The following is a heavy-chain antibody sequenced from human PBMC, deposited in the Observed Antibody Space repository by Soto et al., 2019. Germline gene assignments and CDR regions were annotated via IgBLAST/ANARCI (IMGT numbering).Heavy chain of an antibody. J-gene: IGHJ4*02. CDR3: AHRVLRTVFGVVTTTAIYFDF. D-gene: IGHD3-3*01. CDR1: GFSLTTSGVG. V-gene: IGHV2-5*02. CDR2: IYWDDDK. Sequence: QITLNESGPTVVRPTETLTLTCRFSGFSLTTSGVGVCWIRQSPGKAPEWLALIYWDDDKRYSASLKSRLTITKDTSKNQVVLTVSDLDPTDTATYYCAHRVLRTVFGVVTTTAIYFDFWGQGTPVAVSS.